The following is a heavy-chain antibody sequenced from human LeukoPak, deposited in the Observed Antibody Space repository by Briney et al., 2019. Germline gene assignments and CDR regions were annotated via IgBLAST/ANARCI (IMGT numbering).Heavy chain of an antibody. D-gene: IGHD3-22*01. CDR1: GFTVSSNY. CDR2: IYSGGST. J-gene: IGHJ5*02. CDR3: ARDWLSGYGTRLDP. Sequence: GGSLRLSCAASGFTVSSNYMSWVRQAPGKGLEWVSVIYSGGSTYYADSVKGRFTISRDNSKNTLYLQMNSLRAEDTAVYYCARDWLSGYGTRLDPWGQGTLVTVSS. V-gene: IGHV3-66*01.